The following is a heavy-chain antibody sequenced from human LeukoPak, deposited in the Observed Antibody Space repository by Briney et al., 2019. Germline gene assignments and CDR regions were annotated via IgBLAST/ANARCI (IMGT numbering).Heavy chain of an antibody. CDR3: ARDWVGHCVGTTCHDALDI. D-gene: IGHD2-21*01. Sequence: GGSLRLSCAASGFMFNTYWMHWVRQAPGKGLVWVSRIKSDGSSTHYADSVRGRFTISRDNTKNTLYLQMNSLRGEDTAVYYCARDWVGHCVGTTCHDALDIWGQGTMVTVSS. CDR2: IKSDGSST. CDR1: GFMFNTYW. J-gene: IGHJ3*02. V-gene: IGHV3-74*01.